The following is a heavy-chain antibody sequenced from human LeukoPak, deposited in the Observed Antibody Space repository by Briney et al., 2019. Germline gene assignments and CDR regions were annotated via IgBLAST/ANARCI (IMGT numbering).Heavy chain of an antibody. J-gene: IGHJ4*02. D-gene: IGHD3-10*01. CDR2: IYYSGST. CDR3: PSAPDYYYGSGRFDY. CDR1: GASISSIDYY. V-gene: IGHV4-39*01. Sequence: SETLSLTSTVSGASISSIDYYWGSIRQPPGTGLEWLGSIYYSGSTYYNPSLQSRVTISVDTSKNQFSLKLTSVTAADTAVYYCPSAPDYYYGSGRFDYWGQGSLVTVSA.